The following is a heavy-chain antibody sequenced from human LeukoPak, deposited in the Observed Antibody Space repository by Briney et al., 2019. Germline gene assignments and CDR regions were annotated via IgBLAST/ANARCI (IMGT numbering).Heavy chain of an antibody. Sequence: ASVKVYCKASGYAFTGYYMHWVRQAPGQGLEWMGWINPNSGGTNYAQKFQGRVTMTRDTSISTAYMELSRLRSDDTAVYYCAREGPVVMGPDYWGQGTLVTVSS. D-gene: IGHD2-15*01. CDR3: AREGPVVMGPDY. J-gene: IGHJ4*02. CDR1: GYAFTGYY. V-gene: IGHV1-2*02. CDR2: INPNSGGT.